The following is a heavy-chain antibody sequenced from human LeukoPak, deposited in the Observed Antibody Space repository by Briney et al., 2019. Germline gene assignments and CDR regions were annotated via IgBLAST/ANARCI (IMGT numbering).Heavy chain of an antibody. V-gene: IGHV3-11*01. J-gene: IGHJ4*02. D-gene: IGHD6-19*01. CDR1: GFTFNDYY. CDR2: ISSSGSTI. Sequence: PGGSLRLSCAASGFTFNDYYMSWIRQAPGKGLEWALYISSSGSTIYYADSVKGRFTISRDNAKNSLYLQMSSLRAEDTAVYYCVRLGSGWYGDSWGQGTLVTVSS. CDR3: VRLGSGWYGDS.